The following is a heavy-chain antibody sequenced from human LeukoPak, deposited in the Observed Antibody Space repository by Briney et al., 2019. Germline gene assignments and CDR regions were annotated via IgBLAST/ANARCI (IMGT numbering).Heavy chain of an antibody. V-gene: IGHV1-8*02. Sequence: ASVKVSCKASGYTFTSYDINWVRQATGQGLEWMGWMNPNSGNTGYAQKFQGRVTMTRNTSISTAYMELSSLRSEDTAVYYCARSQYYYDSRRTYYYYYGMDVWGQGTTVTVSS. CDR1: GYTFTSYD. CDR2: MNPNSGNT. CDR3: ARSQYYYDSRRTYYYYYGMDV. J-gene: IGHJ6*02. D-gene: IGHD3-22*01.